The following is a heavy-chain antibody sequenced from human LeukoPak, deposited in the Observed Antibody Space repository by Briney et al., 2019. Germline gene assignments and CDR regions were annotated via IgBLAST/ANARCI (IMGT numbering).Heavy chain of an antibody. J-gene: IGHJ6*02. CDR1: GYTLTELS. D-gene: IGHD3-3*01. V-gene: IGHV1-24*01. CDR2: FDPEDGET. CDR3: ARAKTERITIFGVVRYYGMDV. Sequence: ASVKVSCKVSGYTLTELSMHWVRQAPGKGLEWMGGFDPEDGETIYAQKFQGRVTMTEDTSTDTAYMELSSLRSEDTAVYYCARAKTERITIFGVVRYYGMDVWGQGTTVTVSS.